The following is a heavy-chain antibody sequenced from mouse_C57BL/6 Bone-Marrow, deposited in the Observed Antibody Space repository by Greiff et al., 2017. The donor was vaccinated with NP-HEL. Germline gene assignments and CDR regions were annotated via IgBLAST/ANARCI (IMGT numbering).Heavy chain of an antibody. J-gene: IGHJ4*01. V-gene: IGHV5-4*01. Sequence: EVQVVESGGGLVKPGGSLKLSCAASGFTFSSYAMSWVRQTPEKRLEWVATISDGGSYTYYPDNVQGRFTISRDNAKNNLYLQMSHLKSEDTAMYYCARDRGLLKAMDYWGQGTSVTVSS. CDR1: GFTFSSYA. CDR2: ISDGGSYT. D-gene: IGHD2-3*01. CDR3: ARDRGLLKAMDY.